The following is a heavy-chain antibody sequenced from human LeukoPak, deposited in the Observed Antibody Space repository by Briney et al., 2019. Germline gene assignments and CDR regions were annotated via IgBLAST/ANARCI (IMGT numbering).Heavy chain of an antibody. CDR1: GYSFTNYD. CDR3: ARDNSVGGIAWWFDP. V-gene: IGHV1-46*01. CDR2: INPTDTTT. Sequence: ASVKVSCKASGYSFTNYDINWVRQATGQGLEWVGLINPTDTTTLYAQKFQGRITLTRDMSATTDYMELSSLTSEDTAVYYCARDNSVGGIAWWFDPWGQGTLVTVSS. J-gene: IGHJ5*02. D-gene: IGHD1-26*01.